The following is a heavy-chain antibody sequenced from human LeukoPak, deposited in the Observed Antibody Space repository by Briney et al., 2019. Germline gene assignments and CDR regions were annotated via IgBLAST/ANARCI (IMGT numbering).Heavy chain of an antibody. CDR1: GFTFSDYY. V-gene: IGHV3-11*01. J-gene: IGHJ6*02. CDR3: ATEYSSGWYVGDYYFGLDV. CDR2: ISSSGSTI. D-gene: IGHD6-19*01. Sequence: GGSLRLSCATSGFTFSDYYMTWIRQAPGKGLEWVSPISSSGSTIYYADSVKGRFTISRDNAKNSLYLQTNSLRAEDTAVYYCATEYSSGWYVGDYYFGLDVWGQGTTVIVSS.